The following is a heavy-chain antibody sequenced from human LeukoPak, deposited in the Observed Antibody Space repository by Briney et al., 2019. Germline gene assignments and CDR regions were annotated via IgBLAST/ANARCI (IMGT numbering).Heavy chain of an antibody. Sequence: PGGSLRLSCAASGFTFSDYYMSWIRQAPGKGLEWVKYISSSGSTIYYADSVKGRFTISRDNAKNSLYLQMNSLRAEDTAVYYCARDRSKGQLVPNDAFDIWGQGTMVTVSS. D-gene: IGHD6-13*01. CDR3: ARDRSKGQLVPNDAFDI. CDR2: ISSSGSTI. J-gene: IGHJ3*02. CDR1: GFTFSDYY. V-gene: IGHV3-11*01.